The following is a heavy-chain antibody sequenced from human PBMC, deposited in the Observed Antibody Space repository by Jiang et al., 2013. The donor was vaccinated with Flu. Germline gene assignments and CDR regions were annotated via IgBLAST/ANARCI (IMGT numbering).Heavy chain of an antibody. CDR2: IYWNDDK. J-gene: IGHJ4*03. Sequence: VKPTQTLTLTCTFSGFSLSTSGVGVGWIRQPPGKALEWLALIYWNDDKRYSPSLKSRLTITKDTSKNQVVLTMTNMDPVDTATYYCAHSAQGVTLAAPFDYWARDPGHRLL. CDR3: AHSAQGVTLAAPFDY. CDR1: GFSLSTSGVG. D-gene: IGHD2-15*01. V-gene: IGHV2-5*01.